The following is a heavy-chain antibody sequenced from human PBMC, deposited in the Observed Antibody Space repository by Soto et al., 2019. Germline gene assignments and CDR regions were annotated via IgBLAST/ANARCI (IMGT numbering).Heavy chain of an antibody. D-gene: IGHD3-10*01. V-gene: IGHV1-18*01. CDR1: GYTFSTYG. CDR2: ISDYNGIT. J-gene: IGHJ5*02. CDR3: ARERSGSYPLSP. Sequence: QVQLAQSGAEVKKPGASVKVSCKASGYTFSTYGISWVRQAPGQGLEWMGWISDYNGITNYAQKFQGRVTITTDTSTSTAYMELRSLRFDDTAIYYCARERSGSYPLSPWGQGTLVTVSS.